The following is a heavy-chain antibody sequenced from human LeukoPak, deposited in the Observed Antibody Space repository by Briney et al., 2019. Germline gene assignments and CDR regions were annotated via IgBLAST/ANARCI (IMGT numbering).Heavy chain of an antibody. CDR2: INHSGST. D-gene: IGHD2-2*01. V-gene: IGHV4-34*01. J-gene: IGHJ6*03. CDR1: GGSFSGYY. Sequence: SETLSLTCAVYGGSFSGYYWSWIRQPPGKGLEWIGEINHSGSTNYNPSLKSRVTISVDTSKNQFSLKLSSVTAADTAVYYCARGRKARCSSTSCYHYMDVWGKGTTVTVSS. CDR3: ARGRKARCSSTSCYHYMDV.